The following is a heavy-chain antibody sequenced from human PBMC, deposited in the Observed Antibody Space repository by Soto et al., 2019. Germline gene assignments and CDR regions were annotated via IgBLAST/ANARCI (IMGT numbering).Heavy chain of an antibody. CDR2: IWYDGSNK. Sequence: GGSLRLSCAASGFTFSSYGMHWVRQAPGKGLEWVAVIWYDGSNKYYADSVKGRFTISRDNSKNTLYLQMNSLRAEDTAVYYCARDLTYYYDSSGYYQYPGYYYYGMDVWGQGTTVTVSS. J-gene: IGHJ6*02. CDR3: ARDLTYYYDSSGYYQYPGYYYYGMDV. CDR1: GFTFSSYG. D-gene: IGHD3-22*01. V-gene: IGHV3-33*01.